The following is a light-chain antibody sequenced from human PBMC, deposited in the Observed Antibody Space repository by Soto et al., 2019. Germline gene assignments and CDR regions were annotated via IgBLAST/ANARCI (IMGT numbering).Light chain of an antibody. Sequence: QSALTQPRSVSGSPGQSVTISCTGTSSDVGGFNYVSWYQHHPGKAPKLMIYDVTKRPSGVPDRFSGSKSGNTASLTISGLQAEDETDYYCCSYAGSSVYVFGTGTKPTVL. CDR3: CSYAGSSVYV. J-gene: IGLJ1*01. CDR1: SSDVGGFNY. CDR2: DVT. V-gene: IGLV2-11*01.